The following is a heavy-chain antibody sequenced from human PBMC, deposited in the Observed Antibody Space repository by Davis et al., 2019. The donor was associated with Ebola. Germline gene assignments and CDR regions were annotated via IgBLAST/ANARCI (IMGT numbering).Heavy chain of an antibody. D-gene: IGHD3-3*01. Sequence: MPSETLSLTCAVYGGSFSGYYWSWIRQPPGKGLEWIGEINHSRSTNYNPSLKSRVTISVDTSKNQFSLKLSSVTAADTAVYYCARDFGVGWFDPWGQGTLVTVSS. CDR1: GGSFSGYY. CDR3: ARDFGVGWFDP. CDR2: INHSRST. V-gene: IGHV4-34*01. J-gene: IGHJ5*02.